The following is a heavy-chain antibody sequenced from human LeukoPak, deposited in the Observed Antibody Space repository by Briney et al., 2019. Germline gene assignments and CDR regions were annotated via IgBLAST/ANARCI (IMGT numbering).Heavy chain of an antibody. J-gene: IGHJ6*03. CDR2: ISGSGGST. CDR3: AKGSAVAGYYYYYYMDV. D-gene: IGHD6-19*01. CDR1: GFTFSRYW. V-gene: IGHV3-23*01. Sequence: GGSLRLSCAASGFTFSRYWMTWVRQAPGKGLEWVSAISGSGGSTYHADSVKGRFTISRDNSKNTLYLQMNSLRAEDTAVYYCAKGSAVAGYYYYYYMDVWGKGTTVTVSS.